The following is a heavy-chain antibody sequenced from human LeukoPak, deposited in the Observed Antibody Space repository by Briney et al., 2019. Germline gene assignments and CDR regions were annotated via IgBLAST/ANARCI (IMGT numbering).Heavy chain of an antibody. Sequence: GGSLRDSCTAPGFTFGDSAMSWFCQAPGKGLGWVGRIIRKTVGASTDYTAPGKGGLSLSRDDSTNTLYLQMNSLKTADTAVYYCTTHGRGDYAPLGGVDYWGQGTLVTVSS. V-gene: IGHV3-15*01. CDR3: TTHGRGDYAPLGGVDY. J-gene: IGHJ4*02. D-gene: IGHD4-17*01. CDR2: IIRKTVGAST. CDR1: GFTFGDSA.